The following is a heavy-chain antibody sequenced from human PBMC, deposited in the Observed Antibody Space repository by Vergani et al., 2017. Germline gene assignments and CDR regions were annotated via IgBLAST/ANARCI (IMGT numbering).Heavy chain of an antibody. CDR2: ISSSSSTI. D-gene: IGHD3-22*01. V-gene: IGHV3-48*04. J-gene: IGHJ4*02. CDR3: ARGVYYDSSGYYGNY. CDR1: GFTFSSYS. Sequence: EVQLVESGGGLVQPGGSLRLSCAASGFTFSSYSMNWVRQAPGKGLEWVSYISSSSSTIYYADSVKGLFTISRDNAKNSLYLQMNSLRAEDTAVYYCARGVYYDSSGYYGNYWGQGTLVTVSS.